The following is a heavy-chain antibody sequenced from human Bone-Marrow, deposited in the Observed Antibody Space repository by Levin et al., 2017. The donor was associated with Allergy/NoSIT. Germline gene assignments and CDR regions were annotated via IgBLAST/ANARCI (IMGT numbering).Heavy chain of an antibody. CDR1: GYTFNTYA. J-gene: IGHJ4*02. D-gene: IGHD3-9*01. V-gene: IGHV7-4-1*02. CDR3: VTRYYDVMIGYDHFNF. CDR2: INTNNGNP. Sequence: EASVKVSCKASGYTFNTYAINWVRQAPGQGLEWMGWINTNNGNPTYAQGFAGRFDFSLDTSVSTAYLQITGLKAEDTAIYYCVTRYYDVMIGYDHFNFWGQGTLVTVSS.